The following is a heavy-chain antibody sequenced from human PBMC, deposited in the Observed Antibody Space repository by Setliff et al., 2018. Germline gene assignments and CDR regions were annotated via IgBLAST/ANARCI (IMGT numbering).Heavy chain of an antibody. CDR3: ARGVYCSSTSCSSNWFDP. CDR2: ISAYNGNT. J-gene: IGHJ5*02. V-gene: IGHV1-18*01. D-gene: IGHD2-2*01. CDR1: GYTFTSYG. Sequence: GASVKVSCKASGYTFTSYGISWVRQAPGQGLEWMGWISAYNGNTNYAQKLQGRVTMTTGTSTSTAYMELRGLRSDDTAVYYCARGVYCSSTSCSSNWFDPWGQGTLVTVSS.